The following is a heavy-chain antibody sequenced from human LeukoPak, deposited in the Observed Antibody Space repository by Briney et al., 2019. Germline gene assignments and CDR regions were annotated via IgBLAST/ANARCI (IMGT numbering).Heavy chain of an antibody. D-gene: IGHD1-1*01. CDR3: AREYTQRDY. V-gene: IGHV3-11*01. CDR1: GFTFRDYY. CDR2: ISGSDGTI. Sequence: GGSLRLSCVAYGFTFRDYYMSWVPQAPGKGLEWVSYISGSDGTIKYADSVKGRFTISRDNAKNSVYLQMNSLRVEDTAVYYCAREYTQRDYWGQGTLVTVSS. J-gene: IGHJ4*02.